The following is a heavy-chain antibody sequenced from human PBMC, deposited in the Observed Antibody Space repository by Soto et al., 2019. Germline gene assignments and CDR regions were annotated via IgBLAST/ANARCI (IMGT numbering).Heavy chain of an antibody. V-gene: IGHV3-30-3*01. CDR1: GFTFSSYA. J-gene: IGHJ3*02. D-gene: IGHD5-12*01. Sequence: GGSLRLSCAASGFTFSSYAMHWVRQAPGKGLEWVAVISYDGSNKYYADSVKGRFTISRDNSKNTLYLQMNSLRAEDTAVYYCARDNGYDAFDIWGQGTMVPVSS. CDR3: ARDNGYDAFDI. CDR2: ISYDGSNK.